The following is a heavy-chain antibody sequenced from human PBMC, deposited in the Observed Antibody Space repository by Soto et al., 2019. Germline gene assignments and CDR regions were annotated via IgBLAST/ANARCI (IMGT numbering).Heavy chain of an antibody. CDR2: ISYDGSNK. J-gene: IGHJ5*02. Sequence: PGGSLRLSCAASGFTFSSYGIHWVRQAPGKGLEWVAVISYDGSNKYYADSVKGRFTISRDNSKNTLYLQMSSLRVEDTAVYYCNADPPGVRGPSRNWFDPWGQGTQVTVSS. D-gene: IGHD3-10*01. CDR3: NADPPGVRGPSRNWFDP. V-gene: IGHV3-30*03. CDR1: GFTFSSYG.